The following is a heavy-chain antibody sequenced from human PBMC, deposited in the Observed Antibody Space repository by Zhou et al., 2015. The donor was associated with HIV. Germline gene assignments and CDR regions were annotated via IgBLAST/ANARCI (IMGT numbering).Heavy chain of an antibody. CDR2: IIPILGIA. V-gene: IGHV1-69*08. D-gene: IGHD3-3*01. CDR3: ARDHPKYYDFWSGTVGYPSSYYYGMDV. CDR1: GGTFSSYT. J-gene: IGHJ6*02. Sequence: QVQLVQSGAEVKKPGSSVKVSCKASGGTFSSYTISWVRQAPGQGLEWMGRIIPILGIANYAQKFQGRVTITADKSTSTAYMELSSLRSEDTAVYYCARDHPKYYDFWSGTVGYPSSYYYGMDVWGQGTTVTVSS.